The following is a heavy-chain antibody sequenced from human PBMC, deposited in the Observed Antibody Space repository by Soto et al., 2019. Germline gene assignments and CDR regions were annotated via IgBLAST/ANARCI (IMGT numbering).Heavy chain of an antibody. D-gene: IGHD1-26*01. Sequence: GGSLRLSCAASGFTFSSYGMHWVRQAPGKGLEWVAVISYDGSNKYYADSVKGRFTISRDNSKNTLYLQMNSLRAEDKAVYYCASSASPDDYWGQGTLVTVSS. V-gene: IGHV3-30*03. CDR1: GFTFSSYG. J-gene: IGHJ4*02. CDR3: ASSASPDDY. CDR2: ISYDGSNK.